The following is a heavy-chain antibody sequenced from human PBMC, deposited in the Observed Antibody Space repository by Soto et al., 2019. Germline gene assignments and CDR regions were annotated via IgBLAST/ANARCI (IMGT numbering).Heavy chain of an antibody. CDR2: VSPYSGNT. CDR3: AAGTFLGPWQY. J-gene: IGHJ4*02. CDR1: GDTLTSYG. V-gene: IGHV1-18*01. D-gene: IGHD3-10*01. Sequence: QLPLVQSGVEVKKPGSSLKVSCQASGDTLTSYGISWVRQAPGQGLEWMGWVSPYSGNTNYSPKVQGRVTLNTDTTTSTAYMELRSLTSDDTAVYYCAAGTFLGPWQYWGQGTLVTVSS.